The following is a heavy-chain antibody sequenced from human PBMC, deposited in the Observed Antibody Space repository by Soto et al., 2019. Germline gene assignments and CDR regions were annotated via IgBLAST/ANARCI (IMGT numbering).Heavy chain of an antibody. CDR3: ARYYDYIWGSYRTYYFDY. J-gene: IGHJ4*02. D-gene: IGHD3-16*02. CDR1: GFTFSRYA. CDR2: ISGSGDIT. V-gene: IGHV3-23*01. Sequence: PGGSLRLSCAASGFTFSRYAMSWVRPARAKGLEWVSGISGSGDITHYAESVKGRFTISRDNSKNTLYLQMNSLRAEDTAVYYCARYYDYIWGSYRTYYFDYWGQGTLVTVSS.